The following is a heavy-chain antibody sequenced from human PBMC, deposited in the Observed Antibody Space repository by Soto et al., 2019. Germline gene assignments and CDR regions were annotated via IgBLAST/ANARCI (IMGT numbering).Heavy chain of an antibody. CDR3: ARESAGLLDY. CDR1: GYTFTSYG. V-gene: IGHV1-18*01. D-gene: IGHD2-21*01. CDR2: ISTYNGNS. Sequence: QVQLVQSGAEVKKPGVSVKDSCKASGYTFTSYGISWVRQAPGQGPECMGWISTYNGNSNDAQKFVGRVTMTTDTSTSTAYMELRSLSSEDTAVYYCARESAGLLDYWGQGTLVTVSS. J-gene: IGHJ4*02.